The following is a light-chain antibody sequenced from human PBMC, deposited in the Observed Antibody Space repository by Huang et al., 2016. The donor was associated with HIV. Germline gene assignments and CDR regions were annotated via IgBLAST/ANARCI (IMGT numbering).Light chain of an antibody. V-gene: IGKV3-20*01. CDR2: GAS. J-gene: IGKJ1*01. Sequence: EIVLTQSPGTLSLSPGERATLSCRASQSVSSSHLAWYQQKAGQSPRTLIYGASSRASGTPNRYSGSGSGTDFTLTISRLDPEEFAVYYCQQYGTSTSTFGQGTRVEVK. CDR1: QSVSSSH. CDR3: QQYGTSTST.